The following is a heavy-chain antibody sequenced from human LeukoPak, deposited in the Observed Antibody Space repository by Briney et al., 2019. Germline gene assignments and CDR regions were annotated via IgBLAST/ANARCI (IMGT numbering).Heavy chain of an antibody. J-gene: IGHJ4*02. CDR2: NSGRGDST. CDR3: AKFHDFWR. Sequence: GGSLRLSCAASGFTFSSYAMSWVRQAPGKGLEWVSTNSGRGDSTYYADSVKGRFTISRDNSKNTLYLQMNSLRAEDTAVYYCAKFHDFWRWGQGTLVTVSS. D-gene: IGHD3-3*01. CDR1: GFTFSSYA. V-gene: IGHV3-23*01.